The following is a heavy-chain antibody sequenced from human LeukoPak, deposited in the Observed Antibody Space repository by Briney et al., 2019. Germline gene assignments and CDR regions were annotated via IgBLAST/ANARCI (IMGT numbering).Heavy chain of an antibody. CDR2: ISAYNGNT. V-gene: IGHV1-18*01. J-gene: IGHJ4*02. CDR1: GYTFTSYS. CDR3: ARGTGYYYDGSGYEY. D-gene: IGHD3-22*01. Sequence: ASVKVSCKASGYTFTSYSISWVRQAPGQGLEWMGWISAYNGNTNYAQKLQGRVTMTTDTSTSTAYMELRSLRSDDTAVYYCARGTGYYYDGSGYEYWGQGTLVTVSS.